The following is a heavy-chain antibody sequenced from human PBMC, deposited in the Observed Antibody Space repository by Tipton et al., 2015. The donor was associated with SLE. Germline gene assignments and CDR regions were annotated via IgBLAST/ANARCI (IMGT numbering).Heavy chain of an antibody. D-gene: IGHD6-13*01. CDR1: GGSISSGSYY. CDR3: ARLSSSWYVDY. CDR2: IYTSGST. J-gene: IGHJ4*02. Sequence: TLSLTCTVSGGSISSGSYYWSWIRQPAGKGLEWIGRIYTSGSTNYNPSLKNRVTISVDTSKNQFSLKLSSVTAADTAVYYCARLSSSWYVDYWGQGTLVTVSS. V-gene: IGHV4-61*02.